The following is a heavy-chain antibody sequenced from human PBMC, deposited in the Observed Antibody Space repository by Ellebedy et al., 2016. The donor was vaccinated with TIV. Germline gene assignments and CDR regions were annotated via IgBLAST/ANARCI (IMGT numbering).Heavy chain of an antibody. CDR1: GFTFSPYA. CDR2: ISYDGSNK. D-gene: IGHD3-10*01. Sequence: GESLKISCAASGFTFSPYAMAWVRQAPGKGLEWVAVISYDGSNKYYADSVKGRFTISRDNSKNTLFLQMNSLGAEDTAVYYCARGAGITMFRGVINYWGQGTLVTVSS. J-gene: IGHJ4*02. V-gene: IGHV3-30-3*01. CDR3: ARGAGITMFRGVINY.